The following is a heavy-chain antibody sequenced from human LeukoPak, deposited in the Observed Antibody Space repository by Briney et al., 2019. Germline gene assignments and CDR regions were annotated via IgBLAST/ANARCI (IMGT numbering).Heavy chain of an antibody. CDR3: ARRPEYSSGWYYFDC. CDR2: VYPGDSDT. V-gene: IGHV5-51*01. CDR1: GYTFTNSW. D-gene: IGHD6-19*01. Sequence: GESLKISCQGSGYTFTNSWIGWVRQVPGKGLEWMCIVYPGDSDTKYSPSFQGQVTFSFDKSINTAYLQWNSLKASDTAIYYCARRPEYSSGWYYFDCWGQGTLVTVSS. J-gene: IGHJ4*02.